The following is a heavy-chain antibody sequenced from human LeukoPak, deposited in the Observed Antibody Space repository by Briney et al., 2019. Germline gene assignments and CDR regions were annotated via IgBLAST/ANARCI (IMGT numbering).Heavy chain of an antibody. Sequence: KPSETLSLTCAVSGGSISSYYWSWIRQPPGKGLEWIGYIYYSGSTNYNPSLKSRVTISVDTSKNQFSLKLSSVTAADTAVYYCANLGMVRGIAFWGQGTMVTVSS. CDR3: ANLGMVRGIAF. V-gene: IGHV4-59*08. D-gene: IGHD3-10*01. CDR1: GGSISSYY. CDR2: IYYSGST. J-gene: IGHJ3*01.